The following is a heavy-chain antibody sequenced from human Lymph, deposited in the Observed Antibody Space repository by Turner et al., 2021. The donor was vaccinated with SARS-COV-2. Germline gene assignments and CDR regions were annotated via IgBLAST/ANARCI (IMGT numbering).Heavy chain of an antibody. CDR1: GFTFSTYS. V-gene: IGHV3-21*01. CDR2: MSSSSSYI. J-gene: IGHJ4*02. Sequence: EVQLVESGGVLVKPGGSLRLSCSASGFTFSTYSMNWVRQAPGKELEWISSMSSSSSYIYYADSVKGRFTISRDDAKNSLYLQMNSLRAEDTAVYYCARDIPTTADYFDYWGQGTLVTVSS. D-gene: IGHD4-17*01. CDR3: ARDIPTTADYFDY.